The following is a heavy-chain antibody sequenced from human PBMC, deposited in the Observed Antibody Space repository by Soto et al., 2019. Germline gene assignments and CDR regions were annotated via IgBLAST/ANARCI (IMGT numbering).Heavy chain of an antibody. J-gene: IGHJ4*02. CDR3: ARGGYYDILTGSLPPFEY. CDR2: IIPIFSTA. D-gene: IGHD3-9*01. V-gene: IGHV1-69*12. Sequence: QVQLGQSGAEVKKPGSSVKVPCKASGGTFSSYAISWVRQAPGQGLEWMGGIIPIFSTAKYTQKFQGRVTITADESTRTAYMALSSLRADDTSVYYCARGGYYDILTGSLPPFEYWGQGTLVTVSS. CDR1: GGTFSSYA.